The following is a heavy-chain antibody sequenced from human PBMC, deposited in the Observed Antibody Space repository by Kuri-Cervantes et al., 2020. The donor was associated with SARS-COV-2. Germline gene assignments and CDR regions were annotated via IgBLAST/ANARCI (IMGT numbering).Heavy chain of an antibody. V-gene: IGHV3-48*04. CDR1: GFTFSSYS. D-gene: IGHD6-13*01. CDR2: ISSSGSTI. J-gene: IGHJ4*02. Sequence: ETLSLTCAASGFTFSSYSMNWVRQAPGKGLEWVSYISSSGSTIYYADSVKGRFTISRDNAKNSLYLQMNGLRAEDTAVYYCASAQLADYWGQGTLVTVSS. CDR3: ASAQLADY.